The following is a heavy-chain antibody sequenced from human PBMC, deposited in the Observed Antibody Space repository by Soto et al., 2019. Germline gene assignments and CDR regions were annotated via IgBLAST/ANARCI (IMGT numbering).Heavy chain of an antibody. CDR2: INTNGDRT. V-gene: IGHV3-64*01. CDR1: GFTFSSYC. Sequence: EVQLVESGGGLVQPGGSLRLSCAASGFTFSSYCMFWVRQAPGKGLEYVSAINTNGDRTFYAKSVKGRFTISRDNSKNTMYVYMGMPRAEDMAAYLCARGRVEHSVGWATCFDYWGQGTLVTVSS. J-gene: IGHJ4*02. D-gene: IGHD1-1*01. CDR3: ARGRVEHSVGWATCFDY.